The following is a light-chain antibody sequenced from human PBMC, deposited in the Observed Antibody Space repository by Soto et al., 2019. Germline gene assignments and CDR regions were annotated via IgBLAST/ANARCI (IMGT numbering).Light chain of an antibody. Sequence: DIVMTQSPDSLAVSLGARATINCKSSQSVLYSPNNKNYLAWYQQKPGQPPKLVIKWASTRESGVPDRISGSGSGTDFTLTISSLQAEDVAVYYCQQYHTTPWTFDQGTKVEIK. CDR2: WAS. V-gene: IGKV4-1*01. CDR3: QQYHTTPWT. J-gene: IGKJ1*01. CDR1: QSVLYSPNNKNY.